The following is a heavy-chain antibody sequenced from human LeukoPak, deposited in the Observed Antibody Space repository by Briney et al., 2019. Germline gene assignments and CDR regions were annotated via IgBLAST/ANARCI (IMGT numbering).Heavy chain of an antibody. D-gene: IGHD1-14*01. CDR1: GYTFTSYY. V-gene: IGHV1-46*01. CDR2: INPSGGGT. J-gene: IGHJ4*02. CDR3: ARTGPPGLYDY. Sequence: ASVKVSCKASGYTFTSYYMHWVRQAPGQGLEWMGIINPSGGGTSYAQKFQSRVTMTTDMFTSTVYIELSSLRSADTAVYYCARTGPPGLYDYWGQGTLVTVSS.